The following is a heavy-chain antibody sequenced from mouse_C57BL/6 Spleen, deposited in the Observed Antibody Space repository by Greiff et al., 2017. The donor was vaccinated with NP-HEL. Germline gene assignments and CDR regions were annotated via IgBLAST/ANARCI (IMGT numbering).Heavy chain of an antibody. V-gene: IGHV5-4*01. CDR3: AREITAGGLRYFDV. D-gene: IGHD1-1*01. Sequence: EVQVVESGGGLVKPGGSLKLSCAASGFTFSSYAMSWVRQTPEKRLEWVATISDGGSYTYYPDNVKGRFTLSRDNAKNNLYLQMSHLKSEDTAMYYCAREITAGGLRYFDVWGTGTTVTVSS. CDR2: ISDGGSYT. CDR1: GFTFSSYA. J-gene: IGHJ1*03.